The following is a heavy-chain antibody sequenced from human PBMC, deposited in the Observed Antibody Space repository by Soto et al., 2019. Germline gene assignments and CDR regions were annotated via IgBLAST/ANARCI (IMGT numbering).Heavy chain of an antibody. V-gene: IGHV3-21*01. CDR3: ARESEDLTSNFDY. CDR1: GFTFSRYS. CDR2: ISSTTNYI. J-gene: IGHJ4*02. Sequence: GGSLRLSCAASGFTFSRYSMNWVRQAPGKGLEWVSSISSTTNYIYYADSMKGRFTVSRDNAKNSVYLDMNSLSAEDTAVYYCARESEDLTSNFDYWGQGXLVTVPS.